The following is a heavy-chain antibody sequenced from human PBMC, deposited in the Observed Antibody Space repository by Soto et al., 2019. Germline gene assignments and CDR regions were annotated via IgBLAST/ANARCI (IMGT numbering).Heavy chain of an antibody. CDR3: ARGESPYYDILTGYSYYYGMDV. Sequence: ASVKVSCKASGGTFSSYAISWVRQAPGQGLEWMGGITPIFGTANYAQKFQGRVTITADESTSTAYMELSSLRSEDTAVYYCARGESPYYDILTGYSYYYGMDVWGQGTTVTVSS. CDR1: GGTFSSYA. D-gene: IGHD3-9*01. J-gene: IGHJ6*02. CDR2: ITPIFGTA. V-gene: IGHV1-69*13.